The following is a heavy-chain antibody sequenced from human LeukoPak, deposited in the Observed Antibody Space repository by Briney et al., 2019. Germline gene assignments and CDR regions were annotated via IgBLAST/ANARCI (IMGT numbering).Heavy chain of an antibody. D-gene: IGHD6-13*01. CDR3: AKEAAAGRYYYYGMDV. J-gene: IGHJ6*02. V-gene: IGHV3-43*02. CDR1: GFTFDDYA. CDR2: ISGDGGST. Sequence: GGSLRLSCAASGFTFDDYAMHWVRQAPGKGLEWVSLISGDGGSTYYADPVKGRFTISRDNSKNSLYLQMNSLRTEDTALYYCAKEAAAGRYYYYGMDVWGQGTTVTVSS.